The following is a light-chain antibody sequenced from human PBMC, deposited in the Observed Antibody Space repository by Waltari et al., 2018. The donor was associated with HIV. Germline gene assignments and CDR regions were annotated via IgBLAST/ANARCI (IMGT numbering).Light chain of an antibody. V-gene: IGLV1-51*01. Sequence: QSVLTQPPSVSAAPGQTVTISCSGSSSNIGNHDVSWYQQLPGTAPKLLIYGNNKRPSGTPDRFSGSKSGTSATLGITGLQTGDEADYYCGTWDSSLSAVVFGGGTKLTVL. J-gene: IGLJ2*01. CDR2: GNN. CDR3: GTWDSSLSAVV. CDR1: SSNIGNHD.